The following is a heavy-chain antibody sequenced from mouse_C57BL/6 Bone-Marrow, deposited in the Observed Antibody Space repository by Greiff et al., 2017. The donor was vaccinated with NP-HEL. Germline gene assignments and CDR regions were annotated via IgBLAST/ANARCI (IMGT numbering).Heavy chain of an antibody. CDR2: IYPRSGNT. V-gene: IGHV1-81*01. J-gene: IGHJ3*01. Sequence: VKLQESGAELARPGASVKLSCKASGYTFTSYGISWVKQRTGQGLEWIGEIYPRSGNTYYNEKFKGKATLTADKSSSTAYMELRSLTSEDSAVYFCARSYYGSSYPWFAYWGQGTLVTVSA. CDR3: ARSYYGSSYPWFAY. CDR1: GYTFTSYG. D-gene: IGHD1-1*01.